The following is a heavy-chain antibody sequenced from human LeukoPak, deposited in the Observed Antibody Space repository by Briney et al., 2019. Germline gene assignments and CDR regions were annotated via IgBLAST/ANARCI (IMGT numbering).Heavy chain of an antibody. V-gene: IGHV1-69*04. CDR1: GGTFSSYA. CDR3: ARGSLIVPADYYGMDV. CDR2: IIPILGIA. Sequence: SVKVSCKASGGTFSSYAISWVRQAPGQGLEWMGRIIPILGIANYAQKFQGRVTITADKSTSTAYMELSSLRSEDTAVYYYARGSLIVPADYYGMDVWGQGTTVTVSS. J-gene: IGHJ6*02. D-gene: IGHD2-2*01.